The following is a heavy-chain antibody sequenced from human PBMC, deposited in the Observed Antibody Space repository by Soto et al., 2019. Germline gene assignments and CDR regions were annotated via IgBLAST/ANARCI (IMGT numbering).Heavy chain of an antibody. J-gene: IGHJ3*02. V-gene: IGHV4-4*02. CDR1: GGSISSSNW. D-gene: IGHD3-9*01. CDR2: IYHSGST. Sequence: SETLSLTCAVSGGSISSSNWWSWVRQPPGKGLEWIGEIYHSGSTNYNPSLKSRVTISVDKSKNQFSLKLSSVTAADTAVYYCARVEVHYDILTGYYMGPSAFDIWGQGTMVTVSS. CDR3: ARVEVHYDILTGYYMGPSAFDI.